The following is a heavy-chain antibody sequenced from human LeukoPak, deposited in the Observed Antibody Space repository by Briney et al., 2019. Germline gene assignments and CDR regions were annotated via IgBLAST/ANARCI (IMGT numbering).Heavy chain of an antibody. D-gene: IGHD5-24*01. CDR1: GFTFSSYA. J-gene: IGHJ4*02. CDR3: AKDDGDGYNYLDY. CDR2: ISGSGGST. V-gene: IGHV3-23*01. Sequence: GGSLRLSCAASGFTFSSYAMSWVRQAPGKGLEWVSAISGSGGSTYYADSVKGRFTISRDNSKNTLYLQMSNLRAEDTAVYYCAKDDGDGYNYLDYWGQGTLVTVSS.